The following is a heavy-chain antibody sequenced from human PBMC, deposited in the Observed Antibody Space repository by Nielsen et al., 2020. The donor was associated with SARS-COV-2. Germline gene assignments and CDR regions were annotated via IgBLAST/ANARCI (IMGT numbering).Heavy chain of an antibody. V-gene: IGHV3-30-3*01. J-gene: IGHJ6*02. CDR1: GFTFSSYA. D-gene: IGHD3-9*01. Sequence: GESLKISCAASGFTFSSYAMHWVRQAPGKGLEWVAVISYDGSNKYYADSVKGRFTISRDNSKNTLYLQMNSLRAEDTAVYYCARDRVYYDILTGYRYYYGMDVWGQGTTVTVSS. CDR2: ISYDGSNK. CDR3: ARDRVYYDILTGYRYYYGMDV.